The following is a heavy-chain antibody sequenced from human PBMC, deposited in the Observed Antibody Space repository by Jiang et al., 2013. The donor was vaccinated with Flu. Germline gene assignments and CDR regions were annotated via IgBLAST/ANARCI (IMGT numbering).Heavy chain of an antibody. D-gene: IGHD1-26*01. CDR3: ARRATTALDY. J-gene: IGHJ4*02. Sequence: SGPGLVKPSETLSLTCTVSGGSISSYYWSWIRQPPGKGLEWIGYIYYSGSTNYNPSLKSRVTISVDTSKNQFSLKLSSVTAADTAVYYCARRATTALDYWGQGTLVTVSS. CDR1: GGSISSYY. V-gene: IGHV4-59*01. CDR2: IYYSGST.